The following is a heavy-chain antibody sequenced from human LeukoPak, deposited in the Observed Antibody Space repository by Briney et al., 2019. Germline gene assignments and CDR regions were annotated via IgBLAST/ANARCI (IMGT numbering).Heavy chain of an antibody. Sequence: GSLRLSCAASGFTFSVYGMYWVRQPPGKGLEWVAVISYDGSNKYYADSVKGRFTISRDNSKNTLYLQMNSLRAEDAAVYYCAKDESNWCFDYWGQGTLVTVSS. CDR1: GFTFSVYG. CDR3: AKDESNWCFDY. D-gene: IGHD7-27*01. V-gene: IGHV3-30*18. J-gene: IGHJ4*02. CDR2: ISYDGSNK.